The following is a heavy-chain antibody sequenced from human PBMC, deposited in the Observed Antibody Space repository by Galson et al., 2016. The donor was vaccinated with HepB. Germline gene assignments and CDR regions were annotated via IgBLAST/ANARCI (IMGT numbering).Heavy chain of an antibody. CDR1: GGSMRNYY. CDR3: SSRIARPGSSFDY. V-gene: IGHV4-59*01. D-gene: IGHD6-6*01. Sequence: ETLSLTCTVSGGSMRNYYWSWIRQPPGKGFEWIGYIYYSGSTNYNPSLKGRLTISLDTSKNQFSLKLTSVTAADTAVYFRSSRIARPGSSFDYWGQGTLVTVSS. J-gene: IGHJ4*02. CDR2: IYYSGST.